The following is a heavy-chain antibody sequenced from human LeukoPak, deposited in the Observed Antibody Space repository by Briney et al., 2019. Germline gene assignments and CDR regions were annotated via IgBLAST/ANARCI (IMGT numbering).Heavy chain of an antibody. CDR2: IRNDGSNK. Sequence: GGSLRLSCAASGFTFNFYGMQWVRQAPGKGLEWVAFIRNDGSNKYYADSVKGRFTISRDNSKNTLYLQMNSLRAEDTAVYYCARATTTVTKPPGYWGQGTLVTVSS. J-gene: IGHJ4*02. CDR1: GFTFNFYG. CDR3: ARATTTVTKPPGY. V-gene: IGHV3-30*02. D-gene: IGHD4-17*01.